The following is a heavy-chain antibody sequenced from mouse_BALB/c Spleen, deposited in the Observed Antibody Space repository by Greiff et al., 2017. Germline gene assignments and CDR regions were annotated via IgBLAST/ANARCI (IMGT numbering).Heavy chain of an antibody. CDR1: GYAFSSSW. J-gene: IGHJ1*01. D-gene: IGHD2-1*01. Sequence: QVQLQQSGAELAKPGASVKISCKASGYAFSSSWMNWVKQRPGQGLEWIGRIYPGDGDTNYNGKFKGKATLTADKSSSTAYMQLSSLTSVDSAVYFCARFHGNYPYWYFDVWGAGTTVTVSS. CDR3: ARFHGNYPYWYFDV. V-gene: IGHV1-80*01. CDR2: IYPGDGDT.